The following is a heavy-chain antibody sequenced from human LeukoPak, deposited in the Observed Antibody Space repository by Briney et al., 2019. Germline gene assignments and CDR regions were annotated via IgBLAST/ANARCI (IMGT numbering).Heavy chain of an antibody. D-gene: IGHD3-16*01. CDR1: GFTLSTYW. Sequence: GGSLTLSCEASGFTLSTYWMNWVRQVPGKGLDWVANINPDGSGNRYVDSVKGRFTIARDNADNSLSLRMNSLRAEDTAVYYCASWGAGGNSWGQGTLVTVSS. CDR3: ASWGAGGNS. J-gene: IGHJ4*02. V-gene: IGHV3-7*01. CDR2: INPDGSGN.